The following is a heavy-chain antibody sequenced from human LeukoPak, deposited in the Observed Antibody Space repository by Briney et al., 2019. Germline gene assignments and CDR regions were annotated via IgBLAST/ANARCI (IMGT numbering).Heavy chain of an antibody. D-gene: IGHD6-19*01. CDR2: IKQDGSDK. CDR3: ARDYSSGWYPIY. Sequence: GGSLRLSCAASGFSFSSYWMSWVRQAPGKGLEWVANIKQDGSDKYYADSVKGRFTISRDNAKNSLYLQMNSLRAEDTAVYYCARDYSSGWYPIYWGQGTLVTVSS. CDR1: GFSFSSYW. J-gene: IGHJ4*02. V-gene: IGHV3-7*01.